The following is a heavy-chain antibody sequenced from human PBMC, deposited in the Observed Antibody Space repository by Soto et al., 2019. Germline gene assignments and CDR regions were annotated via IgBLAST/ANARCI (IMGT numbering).Heavy chain of an antibody. J-gene: IGHJ5*02. CDR1: GYTFTSYA. D-gene: IGHD6-19*01. CDR3: ARGVAGPLHWFDP. V-gene: IGHV1-3*01. CDR2: INAGNGNT. Sequence: QVQLVQSGAEVKKPGASVKVSCKASGYTFTSYAMHWVRQAPGQRLEWMGWINAGNGNTKYSQKFQGRVTITRDTSASTAYMELSSLRSEETAVYYCARGVAGPLHWFDPWGQGTLVTVSS.